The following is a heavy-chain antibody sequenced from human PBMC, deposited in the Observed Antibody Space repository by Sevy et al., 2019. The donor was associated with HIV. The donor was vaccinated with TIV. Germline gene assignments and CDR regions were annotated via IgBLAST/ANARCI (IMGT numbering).Heavy chain of an antibody. D-gene: IGHD3-16*01. CDR1: GFSISPYA. Sequence: GGSLRLSCAASGFSISPYAFHWVRQAPGKGLEWVALMSYDGSTRYYADSAKGRFAISKDNSKNTLYLQMNSLRAEDTAVYYCAREDRRREGEPYFDYWGQGTLVTVSS. CDR3: AREDRRREGEPYFDY. CDR2: MSYDGSTR. J-gene: IGHJ4*02. V-gene: IGHV3-30*09.